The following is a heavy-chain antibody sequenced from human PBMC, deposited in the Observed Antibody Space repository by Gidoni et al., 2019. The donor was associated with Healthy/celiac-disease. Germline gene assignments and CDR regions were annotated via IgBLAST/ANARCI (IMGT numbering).Heavy chain of an antibody. CDR1: GVTFSSYS. V-gene: IGHV3-21*01. Sequence: VQLLESVCGLVKPGWSLRLSCVASGVTFSSYSMNWVRQAPGKGLEWVSSISSSSSYIYYADSVKGRFTISRDNAKNSLYLQMNSLRAEDTAVYYCARGSYDFWSGYYDDAFDIWGQGTMVTVSS. CDR2: ISSSSSYI. CDR3: ARGSYDFWSGYYDDAFDI. J-gene: IGHJ3*02. D-gene: IGHD3-3*01.